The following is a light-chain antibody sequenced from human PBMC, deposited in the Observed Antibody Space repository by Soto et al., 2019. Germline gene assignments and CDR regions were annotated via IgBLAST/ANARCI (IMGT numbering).Light chain of an antibody. Sequence: DIQMTQSPSSLSASVGDRVTITCRASQSISSYLNWYQQKPGKAHKLLIYAASSLQSGVQSRFSGSGSGTEFTLTIRSLQPDDFATYYCKQYNSYLWTFGQGTKVDIK. CDR1: QSISSY. V-gene: IGKV1-39*01. J-gene: IGKJ1*01. CDR2: AAS. CDR3: KQYNSYLWT.